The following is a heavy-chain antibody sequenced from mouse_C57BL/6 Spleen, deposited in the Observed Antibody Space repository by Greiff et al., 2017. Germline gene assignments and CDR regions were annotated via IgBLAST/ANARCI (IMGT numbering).Heavy chain of an antibody. Sequence: QFHVKQSGAELVKPGASVKMSCKASGYTFTSYWITWVKQGPGQGLEWIGDIYPGSGSTNYNEKFKSKATLTVDTSSSTAYMQLSSLTSEDSAVYYCARIYDGYSWYFDVWGTGTTVTVSS. CDR3: ARIYDGYSWYFDV. CDR2: IYPGSGST. D-gene: IGHD2-3*01. CDR1: GYTFTSYW. J-gene: IGHJ1*03. V-gene: IGHV1-55*01.